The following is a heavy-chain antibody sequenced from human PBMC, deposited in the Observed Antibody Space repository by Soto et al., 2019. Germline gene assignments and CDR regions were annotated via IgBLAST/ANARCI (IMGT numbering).Heavy chain of an antibody. D-gene: IGHD2-2*03. CDR1: GYTFTSYG. Sequence: ASVKVSCKASGYTFTSYGISWVRQAPGQGLEWMGWISAYNGNTNYAQKLQGRVTMTTDTSTSTAYMELRSLRPDDTAVYYCARDGYCSSTSCYQGSYYYGMDVWGQGTTVTVSS. V-gene: IGHV1-18*04. CDR2: ISAYNGNT. CDR3: ARDGYCSSTSCYQGSYYYGMDV. J-gene: IGHJ6*02.